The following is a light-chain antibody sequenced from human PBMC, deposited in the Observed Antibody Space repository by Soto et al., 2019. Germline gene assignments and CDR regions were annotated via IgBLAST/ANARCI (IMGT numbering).Light chain of an antibody. V-gene: IGLV4-69*01. CDR1: SGHSSYA. CDR3: QTWGTARV. CDR2: LNSDGSH. J-gene: IGLJ3*02. Sequence: QPVLTQPPSASASLGASVKLTCTLSSGHSSYAIAWHQQQPEKGPRYLMKLNSDGSHSKGDGIPDRFSGSSSGAERYLTISSLQSEDEADYYCQTWGTARVFGGGTKLTVL.